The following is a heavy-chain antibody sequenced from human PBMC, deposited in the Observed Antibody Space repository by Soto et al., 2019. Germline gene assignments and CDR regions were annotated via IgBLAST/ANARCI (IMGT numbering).Heavy chain of an antibody. CDR2: VSPDSGNS. CDR3: EVTTGY. J-gene: IGHJ4*02. CDR1: GYSFTDYD. Sequence: QVQVVQSGTEVKKPGASVKVSCKTSGYSFTDYDINWVRQASGQGLEWMGWVSPDSGNSGYAPQFQGRVPMTSNTSISTVYMELSSLRSEDTAMYYCEVTTGYWGQGTMVTVSS. D-gene: IGHD2-21*02. V-gene: IGHV1-8*01.